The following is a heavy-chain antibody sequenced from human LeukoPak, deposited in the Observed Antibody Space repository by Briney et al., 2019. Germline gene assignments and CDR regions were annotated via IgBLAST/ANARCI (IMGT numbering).Heavy chain of an antibody. J-gene: IGHJ3*02. D-gene: IGHD6-6*01. CDR1: GFTFSSYA. Sequence: GGSLRLSCAASGFTFSSYAMNWVRQAPGRGLEWVSGISVSGTGTYYADSVQGRFTISRDNSKNMLYLQMNSLRAEDTAVYYCAKDILSADPSSGDGFDIWGQGTMVTVST. V-gene: IGHV3-23*01. CDR2: ISVSGTGT. CDR3: AKDILSADPSSGDGFDI.